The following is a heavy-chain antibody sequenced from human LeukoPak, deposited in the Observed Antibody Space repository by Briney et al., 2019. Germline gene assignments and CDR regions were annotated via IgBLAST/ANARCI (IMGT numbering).Heavy chain of an antibody. CDR2: IRYDGSNK. CDR1: GFTFSSYG. J-gene: IGHJ4*02. V-gene: IGHV3-30*02. D-gene: IGHD3-9*01. Sequence: GGSLRLSCAASGFTFSSYGMHWVRQAPGKGLEWVAFIRYDGSNKYYADSVKGRFTISRDNAKNSLYLQMNSLRAEDTAVYYCARVGDYDILTGQYDYWGQGTLVTVSS. CDR3: ARVGDYDILTGQYDY.